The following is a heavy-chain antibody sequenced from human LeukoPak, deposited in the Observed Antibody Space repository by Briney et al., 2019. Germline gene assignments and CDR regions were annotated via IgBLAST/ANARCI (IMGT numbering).Heavy chain of an antibody. V-gene: IGHV4-34*01. Sequence: PSETLSLTCAVYGGSFSGYYWSWIRQPPGKGLEWIGEINHSESTNYNPSLKSRVTISVDTSKNQFSLKLSSVTAADTAVYYCARGRYDFWSGYPHKYYFDYWGQGTLVTVSS. CDR1: GGSFSGYY. J-gene: IGHJ4*02. CDR2: INHSEST. D-gene: IGHD3-3*01. CDR3: ARGRYDFWSGYPHKYYFDY.